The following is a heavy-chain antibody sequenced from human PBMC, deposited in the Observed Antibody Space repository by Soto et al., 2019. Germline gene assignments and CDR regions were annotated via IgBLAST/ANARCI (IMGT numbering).Heavy chain of an antibody. CDR1: GGSISSGNW. J-gene: IGHJ1*01. D-gene: IGHD2-2*02. Sequence: SETLSLTCVVSGGSISSGNWWSWVRQAPGKGPEWIGEIYHSGSSNYDPSLNSRVTISVEKAYNQFSLNLSSMTAADLAVDYCGMSYCTSTSCYRYFQHWGQGTLVTSSS. V-gene: IGHV4-4*02. CDR3: GMSYCTSTSCYRYFQH. CDR2: IYHSGSS.